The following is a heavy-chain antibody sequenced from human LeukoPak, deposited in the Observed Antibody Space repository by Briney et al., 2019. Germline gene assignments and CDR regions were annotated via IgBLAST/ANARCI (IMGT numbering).Heavy chain of an antibody. CDR2: IYVGDSDT. J-gene: IGHJ4*02. D-gene: IGHD3-22*01. V-gene: IGHV5-51*01. CDR3: ARGYYYDSSGYQGGFDS. CDR1: GYSFTSYW. Sequence: PGESLKISCKGSGYSFTSYWIGWVRQMPGKGLEWMGIIYVGDSDTRYSPSFQGQVTISADKSISTAYLQWSSLKASHTAMYYCARGYYYDSSGYQGGFDSWGQGTLVTVSS.